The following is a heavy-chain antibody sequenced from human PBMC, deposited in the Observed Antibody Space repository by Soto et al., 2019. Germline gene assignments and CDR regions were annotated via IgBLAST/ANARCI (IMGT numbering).Heavy chain of an antibody. CDR1: GGTFSSYA. V-gene: IGHV1-69*06. CDR3: ARDRGGYCSGGSCSNWFDP. D-gene: IGHD2-15*01. Sequence: QVQLVQSGAEVTKPGSSVKVSCKASGGTFSSYAISWVRQAPGQGLEWLGGIIPIFGTANYAQKFQGRVTITADKSTSTAYMELSSLRSEDTAVYYCARDRGGYCSGGSCSNWFDPWGQGTLVTVSS. J-gene: IGHJ5*02. CDR2: IIPIFGTA.